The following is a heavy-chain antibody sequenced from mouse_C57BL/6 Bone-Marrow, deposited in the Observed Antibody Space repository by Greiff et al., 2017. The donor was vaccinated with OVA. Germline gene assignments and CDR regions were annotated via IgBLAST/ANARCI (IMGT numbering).Heavy chain of an antibody. D-gene: IGHD4-1*02. J-gene: IGHJ2*01. V-gene: IGHV1-81*01. CDR1: GYTFTSYG. Sequence: VQVVESGAELARPGASVKLSCKASGYTFTSYGISWVKQRTGQGLEWIGEIYPRSGNTYYNEKFKGKATLTADKSSSTAYMELRSLTSEDSAVYFCALNWFPFDYWGQGTTLTVSS. CDR3: ALNWFPFDY. CDR2: IYPRSGNT.